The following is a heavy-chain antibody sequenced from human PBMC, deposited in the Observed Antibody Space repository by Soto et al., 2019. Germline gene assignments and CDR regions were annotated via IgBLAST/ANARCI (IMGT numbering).Heavy chain of an antibody. V-gene: IGHV4-61*01. CDR2: MYKRGET. CDR3: MKAHESGDILGMFV. D-gene: IGHD3-10*01. J-gene: IGHJ6*02. Sequence: SETLSLTCTVSGGSVSNGLKYWGWVRQPPGKALEFIGYMYKRGETLLNSSLKSRVTLSMETSKNQFSRTRSSVTAADTAVYFCMKAHESGDILGMFVWGPGTTVTVSS. CDR1: GGSVSNGLKY.